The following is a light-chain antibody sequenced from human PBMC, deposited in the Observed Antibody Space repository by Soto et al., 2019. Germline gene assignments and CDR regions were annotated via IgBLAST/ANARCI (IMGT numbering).Light chain of an antibody. J-gene: IGKJ2*01. Sequence: DIQMTQSPSSLSASVGDRVTITCQASQDISNYLHWNQQKPGKAPKLLIYDASNLETGVTSRFSGSGSGTDFTFTISSLQPEDIATHYCQQYDNLPPNTFGLGTKLEIK. CDR2: DAS. CDR3: QQYDNLPPNT. V-gene: IGKV1-33*01. CDR1: QDISNY.